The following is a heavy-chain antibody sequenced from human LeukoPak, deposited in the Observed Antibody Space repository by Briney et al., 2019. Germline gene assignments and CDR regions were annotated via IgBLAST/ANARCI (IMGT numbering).Heavy chain of an antibody. J-gene: IGHJ5*02. Sequence: ASVKVSCKASGYTFTSYDINWVRQATGQGLEWMGWMNPNSGNTGYAQKFQGRVTMTRDMSTSTVYMELSSLRSEDTAVYYCARDVAIVATQGWFDPWGQGTLVTVSS. CDR1: GYTFTSYD. CDR3: ARDVAIVATQGWFDP. CDR2: MNPNSGNT. D-gene: IGHD5-12*01. V-gene: IGHV1-8*01.